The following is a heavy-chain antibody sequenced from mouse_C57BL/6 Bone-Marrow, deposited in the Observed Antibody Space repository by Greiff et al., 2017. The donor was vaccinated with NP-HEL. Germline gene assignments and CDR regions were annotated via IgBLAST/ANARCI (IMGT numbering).Heavy chain of an antibody. Sequence: QVQLQQPGAELVMPGASVKLSCKASGYTFTSYWMHWVKQRPGQGLEWIGEIDPSDSYTNYNQKFKGKSTLTVDKSSSTAYMQLSSLTSEDSAVYYCARDYGSSFDYWGQGTTLTVSS. D-gene: IGHD1-1*01. CDR1: GYTFTSYW. CDR2: IDPSDSYT. V-gene: IGHV1-69*01. J-gene: IGHJ2*01. CDR3: ARDYGSSFDY.